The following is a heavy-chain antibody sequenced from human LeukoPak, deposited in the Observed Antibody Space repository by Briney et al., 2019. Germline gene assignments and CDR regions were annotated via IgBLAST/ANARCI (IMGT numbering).Heavy chain of an antibody. CDR2: INPNSGGT. CDR1: GYTFTGYY. CDR3: ARENGPDYYYGMDV. Sequence: ASVKVSCRASGYTFTGYYMHWVRQAPGQGREWMGWINPNSGGTNYAQKFQGWVTMTRDTSISTAYMELSRLRSDDTAVYYCARENGPDYYYGMDVWGQGTTVTVSS. D-gene: IGHD2-8*01. V-gene: IGHV1-2*04. J-gene: IGHJ6*02.